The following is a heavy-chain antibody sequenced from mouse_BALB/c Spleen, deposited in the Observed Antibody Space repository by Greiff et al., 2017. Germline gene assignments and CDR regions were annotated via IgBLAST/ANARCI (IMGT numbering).Heavy chain of an antibody. CDR1: GFTFSSFG. CDR2: ISSGSSTI. CDR3: ALYEYAMDY. Sequence: EVQGVESGGGLVQPGGSRKLSCAASGFTFSSFGMHWVRQSPEKGLEWVAYISSGSSTIYYADTVKGRFTISRDNPKNTLFLQMTSLRSEDTAMYYCALYEYAMDYWGQGTSVTVSS. V-gene: IGHV5-17*02. D-gene: IGHD1-1*01. J-gene: IGHJ4*01.